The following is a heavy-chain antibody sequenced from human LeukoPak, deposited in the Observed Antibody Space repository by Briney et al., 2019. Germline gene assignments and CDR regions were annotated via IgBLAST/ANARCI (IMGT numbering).Heavy chain of an antibody. CDR3: AREVRVLPWFEDLPTENYYYMDV. V-gene: IGHV4-39*07. D-gene: IGHD3-10*01. CDR2: IYYSGST. J-gene: IGHJ6*03. CDR1: GGSISSSTYY. Sequence: PSETLSLTCTVSGGSISSSTYYWGWIRQPPGKGLEWIGSIYYSGSTYYNPSLKSRVTISVDTSKNQFSLKLSSVTAADTAVYYCAREVRVLPWFEDLPTENYYYMDVWGKGTTVTVSS.